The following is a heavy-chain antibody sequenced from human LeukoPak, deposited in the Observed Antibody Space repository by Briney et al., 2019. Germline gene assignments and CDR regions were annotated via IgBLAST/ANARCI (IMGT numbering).Heavy chain of an antibody. D-gene: IGHD3-3*01. CDR2: ISYDGSNK. CDR1: GFTFSSYA. CDR3: ASYFWSGSVTPVP. Sequence: GGSLRLSCAASGFTFSSYAMHWVRQAPGKGLEWVAVISYDGSNKYYADSVKGRFTISRDNSKNTLYLQMNSLRAEDTAVYYCASYFWSGSVTPVPWGQGTLVTVSS. V-gene: IGHV3-30*01. J-gene: IGHJ5*02.